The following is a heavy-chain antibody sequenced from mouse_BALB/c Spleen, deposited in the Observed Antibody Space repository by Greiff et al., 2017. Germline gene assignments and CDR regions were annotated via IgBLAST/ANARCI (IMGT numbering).Heavy chain of an antibody. Sequence: EVHLVESGPELVKPGASVKISCKASGYSFTGYFMNWVKQSHGKSLEWIGRINPYNGDTFYNQKFKGKATLTVDKSSSTAHMELLSLTSEDSAVYYCGRSEGYDGYYFDYWGQGTTLTVSS. V-gene: IGHV1-37*01. CDR3: GRSEGYDGYYFDY. J-gene: IGHJ2*01. D-gene: IGHD2-2*01. CDR1: GYSFTGYF. CDR2: INPYNGDT.